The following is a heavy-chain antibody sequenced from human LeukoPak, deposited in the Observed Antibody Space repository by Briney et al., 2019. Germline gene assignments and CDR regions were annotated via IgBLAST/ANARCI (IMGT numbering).Heavy chain of an antibody. CDR1: GFTFSSYA. J-gene: IGHJ4*02. D-gene: IGHD3-3*02. CDR2: ISYDGSNK. CDR3: ASLHFTGTFDY. Sequence: GGSLRLSCAASGFTFSSYAMRWVRQAPGKGLEWVAVISYDGSNKYYADSVKGRFTISRDNSKSTLYLQMNSLRAEDTAVYYCASLHFTGTFDYWGQGTLVTVSS. V-gene: IGHV3-30*04.